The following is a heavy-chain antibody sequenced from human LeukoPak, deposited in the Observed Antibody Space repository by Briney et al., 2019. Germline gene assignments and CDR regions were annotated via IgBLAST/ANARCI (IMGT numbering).Heavy chain of an antibody. CDR3: ARRLYYYDSSGYSNAFDI. D-gene: IGHD3-22*01. J-gene: IGHJ3*02. Sequence: GESLKISCKGSGYSFTSYWIGWVRQMPGKGLEWMGIIYPGDSDTRYSPSFQGQVTISADKSISTAYLQWSSLKASDTAMYYRARRLYYYDSSGYSNAFDIWGQGTMVTVSS. V-gene: IGHV5-51*01. CDR1: GYSFTSYW. CDR2: IYPGDSDT.